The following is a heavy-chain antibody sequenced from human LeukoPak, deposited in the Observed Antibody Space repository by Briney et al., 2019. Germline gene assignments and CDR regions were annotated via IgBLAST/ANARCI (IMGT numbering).Heavy chain of an antibody. CDR1: GGSFSGYY. V-gene: IGHV4-34*01. Sequence: SETLSLTCAVYGGSFSGYYWSWIRQPPVKGLEWIGEINHSGSTNYNPSLKSRVTISVDTSKNQFSLKLSSVTAADTAVYYCARGTTVTTFLDYWGQGTLVTVSS. J-gene: IGHJ4*02. D-gene: IGHD4-17*01. CDR2: INHSGST. CDR3: ARGTTVTTFLDY.